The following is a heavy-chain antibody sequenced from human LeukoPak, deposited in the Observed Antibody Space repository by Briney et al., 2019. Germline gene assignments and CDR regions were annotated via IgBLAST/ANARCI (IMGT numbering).Heavy chain of an antibody. J-gene: IGHJ6*03. D-gene: IGHD3-10*01. Sequence: GGSLRLSCAASGFTFSSYEMNWVRQAPGKGLEWISYISGSGTVTHYADSVEGRFTISRDNAKNSLYLQMNSLRAEDTAVYYCARGRIGYMDVWGKGTTVTVSS. V-gene: IGHV3-48*03. CDR3: ARGRIGYMDV. CDR2: ISGSGTVT. CDR1: GFTFSSYE.